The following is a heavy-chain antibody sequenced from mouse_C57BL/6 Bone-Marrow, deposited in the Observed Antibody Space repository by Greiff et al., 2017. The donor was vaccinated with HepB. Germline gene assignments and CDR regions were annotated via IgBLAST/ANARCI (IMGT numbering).Heavy chain of an antibody. D-gene: IGHD2-1*01. CDR2: IHLGDGVN. CDR1: GNAFSSSW. J-gene: IGHJ4*01. V-gene: IGHV1-82*01. CDR3: AIYCLDAMDY. Sequence: VQLQQSGPELVKPGASVKISCKASGNAFSSSWMNWAKQRPGMGLEWIGRIHLGDGVNNSIGKSKGKATLTAGKASSTAYMQLSCLTAEDSAVYLCAIYCLDAMDYWGQGTSGTVSS.